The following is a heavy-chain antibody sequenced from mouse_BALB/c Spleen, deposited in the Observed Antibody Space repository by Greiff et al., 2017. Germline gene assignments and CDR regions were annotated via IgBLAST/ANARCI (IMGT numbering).Heavy chain of an antibody. V-gene: IGHV2-9*02. CDR1: GFSLTSYG. J-gene: IGHJ1*01. CDR3: ARDGRYDWYFDV. D-gene: IGHD2-10*02. CDR2: IWAGGST. Sequence: VQVVESGPGLVAPSQSLSITCTVSGFSLTSYGVHWVRQPPGKGLEWLGVIWAGGSTNYNSALMSRLSISKDNSKSQVFLKMNSLQTDDTAMYYCARDGRYDWYFDVWGAGTTVTVSS.